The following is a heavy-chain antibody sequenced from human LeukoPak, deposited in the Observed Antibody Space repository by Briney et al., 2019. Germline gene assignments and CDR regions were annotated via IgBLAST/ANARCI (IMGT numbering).Heavy chain of an antibody. CDR2: ISGSGDST. D-gene: IGHD6-13*01. V-gene: IGHV3-23*01. CDR3: AKDRYTSRAAGADY. CDR1: GYTFSSYA. Sequence: GGSLRLSCAASGYTFSSYAMSWVRQAPGKGLEWVSAISGSGDSTYYADSVKGRFTISRDNSKNTLYLQMNSLRTEDTAMYYCAKDRYTSRAAGADYWGQGTLVTVSS. J-gene: IGHJ4*02.